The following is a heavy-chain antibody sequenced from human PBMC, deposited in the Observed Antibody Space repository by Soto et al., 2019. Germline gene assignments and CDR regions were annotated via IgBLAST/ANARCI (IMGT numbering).Heavy chain of an antibody. CDR3: ARTPTYHFSAGYYSVDY. Sequence: QVQLRQWGAGLLKPSETLSLTCAVFGGSFSDYYWTWIRQPPGKGLEWIREINHSGTTSYNPSLKSRLTISVDTSNNQFSLKLSSVTAADTAVYYCARTPTYHFSAGYYSVDYWGQGTLVTVSS. CDR1: GGSFSDYY. CDR2: INHSGTT. V-gene: IGHV4-34*01. J-gene: IGHJ4*02. D-gene: IGHD3-9*01.